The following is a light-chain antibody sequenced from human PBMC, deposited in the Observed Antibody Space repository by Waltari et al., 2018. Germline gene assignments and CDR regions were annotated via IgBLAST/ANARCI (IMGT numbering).Light chain of an antibody. CDR2: LNSDGSH. Sequence: QLVLTQSPSASASLGASVKLPCTLSSGHSSSAIAWHQQQPETGPRYLMKLNSDGSHSKGDGIPDRFSGSSSGAERYLTISSLQSEDEADYYCQTWGTGIRVFGGGTKLTVL. V-gene: IGLV4-69*01. CDR1: SGHSSSA. CDR3: QTWGTGIRV. J-gene: IGLJ2*01.